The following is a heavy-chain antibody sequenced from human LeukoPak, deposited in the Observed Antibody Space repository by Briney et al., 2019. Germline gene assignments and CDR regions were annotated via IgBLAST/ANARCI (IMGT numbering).Heavy chain of an antibody. V-gene: IGHV3-23*01. CDR3: AKSAGRIVGATAFHY. CDR1: GFTFSSYA. Sequence: GGSLRLSCAASGFTFSSYAMSWVRQARGKGLEWVAAISGSARTTYHAASVKGRFHISRDNSKNTLYLQMNSLRAEDTAVYYGAKSAGRIVGATAFHYWGQGTLVTVPS. J-gene: IGHJ4*02. CDR2: ISGSARTT. D-gene: IGHD1-26*01.